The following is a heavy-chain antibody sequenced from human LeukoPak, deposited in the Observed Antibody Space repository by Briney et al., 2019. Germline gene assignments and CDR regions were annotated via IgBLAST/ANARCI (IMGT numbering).Heavy chain of an antibody. J-gene: IGHJ3*02. CDR3: ARNPYYYDSSGLFDI. Sequence: SETLSLTCIVSGGSISGFHWSWIRQPPGKGLEWIGSIHYSGSTNHNPSLKSRVTISVDTSRDQFSLKLSSVTVADTAVYYCARNPYYYDSSGLFDIWGQGAMVTVSS. CDR2: IHYSGST. CDR1: GGSISGFH. D-gene: IGHD3-22*01. V-gene: IGHV4-59*12.